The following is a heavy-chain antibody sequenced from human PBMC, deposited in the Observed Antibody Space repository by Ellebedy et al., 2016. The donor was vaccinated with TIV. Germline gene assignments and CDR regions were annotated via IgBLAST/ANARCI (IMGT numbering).Heavy chain of an antibody. CDR1: GGSISSGGYS. CDR2: IYHSGST. V-gene: IGHV4-30-2*06. CDR3: VRAINFAFDY. J-gene: IGHJ4*02. D-gene: IGHD3-9*01. Sequence: SETLSLXCAVSGGSISSGGYSWSWIRQSPGKGLEWIGYIYHSGSTYYNPSLKSRVTISVDRSKNQFSLKLSSVTAADTAVYYCVRAINFAFDYWGPGTLVTVSS.